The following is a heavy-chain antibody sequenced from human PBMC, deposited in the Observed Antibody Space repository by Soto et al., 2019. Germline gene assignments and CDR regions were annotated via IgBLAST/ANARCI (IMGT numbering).Heavy chain of an antibody. CDR2: ISSSSSYT. D-gene: IGHD3-22*01. CDR3: ARDYYDVSGYPHLDH. V-gene: IGHV3-11*06. Sequence: SGGSLRLSCAASGFTFSDYYMSWIRQAPGKGLEWVSYISSSSSYTNYADSVKGRFTISRDNAKNSLYLQMNGLRAEDTAVYYCARDYYDVSGYPHLDHWGQGTLVTVSS. J-gene: IGHJ4*02. CDR1: GFTFSDYY.